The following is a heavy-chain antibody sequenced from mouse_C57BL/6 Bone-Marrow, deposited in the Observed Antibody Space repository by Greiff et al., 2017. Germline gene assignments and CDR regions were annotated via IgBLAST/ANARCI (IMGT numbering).Heavy chain of an antibody. Sequence: VKLVESGAELARPGASVKLSCKASGYTFTSYGISWVKQRTGQGLEWIGEIYPRSGNTYYNEKFKGKDTLTADKSSSTAYMELRSLTSEDSAVYFCARYDYDGGCPAYWGQGTLVTVSA. D-gene: IGHD2-4*01. CDR3: ARYDYDGGCPAY. CDR2: IYPRSGNT. J-gene: IGHJ3*01. V-gene: IGHV1-81*01. CDR1: GYTFTSYG.